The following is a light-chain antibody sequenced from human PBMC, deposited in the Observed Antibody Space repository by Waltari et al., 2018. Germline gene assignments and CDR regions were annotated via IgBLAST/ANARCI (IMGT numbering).Light chain of an antibody. CDR1: SRPSSYA. Sequence: QLVLTQSPSASAPLGASVKLTRTPSSRPSSYAIAWHQQQPEKGPRYLMKLNSDGSHSKGDGIPDRFSGSSSGAERYLTISSLQSEDEADYYCQTWGTGIHVFGGGTKLTVL. CDR2: LNSDGSH. V-gene: IGLV4-69*01. J-gene: IGLJ3*02. CDR3: QTWGTGIHV.